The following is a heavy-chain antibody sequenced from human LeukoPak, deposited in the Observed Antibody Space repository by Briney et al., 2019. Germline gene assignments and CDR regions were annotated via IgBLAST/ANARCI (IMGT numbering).Heavy chain of an antibody. J-gene: IGHJ1*01. CDR1: GYSFPNYW. D-gene: IGHD4-23*01. V-gene: IGHV5-51*01. CDR3: ARPRYGGYSGVEH. CDR2: IYPRDSDT. Sequence: PGESLKISCKGSGYSFPNYWIAWVRQMPGKGLEWMGIIYPRDSDTRYSPSFEGQVTISVDKSISTACLQWSSLKASDSAMYYCARPRYGGYSGVEHWGQGSLVTVSS.